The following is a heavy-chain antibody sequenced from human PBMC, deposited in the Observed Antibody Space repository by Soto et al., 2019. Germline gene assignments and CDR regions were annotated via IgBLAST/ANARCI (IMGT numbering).Heavy chain of an antibody. J-gene: IGHJ4*02. V-gene: IGHV3-9*01. CDR2: ITWNSDNI. D-gene: IGHD3-16*01. CDR3: AKDRGSSSAGIDY. CDR1: GFTFEDHA. Sequence: DVQLVESGGGLVQPGRSLRLSCSASGFTFEDHAMHWVRQAPGKGLEWVSSITWNSDNIGYADSVKGRFTISRDNGKNSLYLQMDTLRAEDTALYYCAKDRGSSSAGIDYWGQGSLVTVSS.